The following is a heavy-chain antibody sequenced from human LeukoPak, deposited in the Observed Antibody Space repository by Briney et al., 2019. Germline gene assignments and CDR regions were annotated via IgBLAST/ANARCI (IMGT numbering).Heavy chain of an antibody. Sequence: GESLKISCKGSGYSFTSYWIGWVRQMPGKGLEWTGIIYPGDSDTRYSPSFQGQVTISADKSISTAYLQWSSLKASDTAMYYCAKHELETYYYDSSGYPDYWGQGTLVTVSS. CDR2: IYPGDSDT. CDR1: GYSFTSYW. CDR3: AKHELETYYYDSSGYPDY. D-gene: IGHD3-22*01. J-gene: IGHJ4*02. V-gene: IGHV5-51*01.